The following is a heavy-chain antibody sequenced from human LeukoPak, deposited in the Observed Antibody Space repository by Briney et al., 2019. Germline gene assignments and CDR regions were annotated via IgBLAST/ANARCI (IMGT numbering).Heavy chain of an antibody. Sequence: GGSLRLSCAASGFTFSSYGMHWVRQAPGKGLEWVAFIRYDGSNKYYADSVKGRFTISRDNSKNTLYLQMNSLRAEDAAVYYCAKVSNTAMVRSYWGQGTLVTVSS. V-gene: IGHV3-30*02. D-gene: IGHD5-18*01. CDR2: IRYDGSNK. J-gene: IGHJ4*02. CDR3: AKVSNTAMVRSY. CDR1: GFTFSSYG.